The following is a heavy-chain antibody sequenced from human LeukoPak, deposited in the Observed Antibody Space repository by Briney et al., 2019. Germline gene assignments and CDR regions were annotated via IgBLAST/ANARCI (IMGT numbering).Heavy chain of an antibody. CDR2: IYPGDSDT. D-gene: IGHD2/OR15-2a*01. J-gene: IGHJ3*02. V-gene: IGHV5-51*01. CDR3: AGRLFAHAFDI. Sequence: GESLKISCQGSGYSFTSYWIGWVRPMPGKGLEWMGIIYPGDSDTRYSPSFQGQVTISADKSISTAYLQWSSLKASDTAMYYCAGRLFAHAFDIWAKGQWSPSLQ. CDR1: GYSFTSYW.